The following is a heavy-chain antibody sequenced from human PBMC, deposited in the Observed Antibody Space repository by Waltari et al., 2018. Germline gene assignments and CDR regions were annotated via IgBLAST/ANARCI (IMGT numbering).Heavy chain of an antibody. Sequence: QVQLQESGPGLVKPSETLSLTCTVSGGSISSHYWSWIRQPPGKGLEWIGYIYYSGSTNYNPSLKSRVTISVDTSKNQFSLKLSSVTAADTAVYYCARGGWIGVYYFDYWGQGTLVTVSS. CDR2: IYYSGST. J-gene: IGHJ4*02. CDR1: GGSISSHY. D-gene: IGHD5-12*01. V-gene: IGHV4-59*11. CDR3: ARGGWIGVYYFDY.